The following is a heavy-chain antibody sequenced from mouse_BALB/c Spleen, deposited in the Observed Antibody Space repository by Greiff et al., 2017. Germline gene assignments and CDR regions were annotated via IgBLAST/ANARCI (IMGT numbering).Heavy chain of an antibody. Sequence: EVQLQQSGAELVRSGASVKLSCTASGFNIKDYYMHWVKQRPEQGLEWIGWIDPENGDTEYAPKFQGKATMTADTSSNTAYLQLSSLTSEDTAVYYYNAPRRVFAYWGQGTLVTVSA. CDR2: IDPENGDT. V-gene: IGHV14-4*02. D-gene: IGHD2-12*01. J-gene: IGHJ3*01. CDR1: GFNIKDYY. CDR3: NAPRRVFAY.